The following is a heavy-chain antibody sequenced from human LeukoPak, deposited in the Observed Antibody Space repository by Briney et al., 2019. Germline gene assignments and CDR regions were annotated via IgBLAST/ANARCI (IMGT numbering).Heavy chain of an antibody. CDR3: AKETYYYDSSGSDFDY. CDR1: GFTFSSYG. CDR2: ISYDGSNK. D-gene: IGHD3-22*01. J-gene: IGHJ4*02. Sequence: GGSLRLSCAASGFTFSSYGMHWVRQAPGKGLEWVAVISYDGSNKYYADSVKGRFTISRDNSKNTLYLQMNSLRAEDTAVYCCAKETYYYDSSGSDFDYWGQGTLVTVSS. V-gene: IGHV3-30*18.